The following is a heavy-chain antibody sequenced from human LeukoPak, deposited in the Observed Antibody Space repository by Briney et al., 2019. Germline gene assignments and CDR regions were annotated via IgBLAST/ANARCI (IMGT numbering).Heavy chain of an antibody. J-gene: IGHJ4*02. Sequence: EGSLRLSCAASGFTVSSNYMSWVRQAPGKGLEWVSVIYSGGSTYYADSVKGRFTISRDNSKNTLYLQMNSLRAEDTAVYYCARHNGSYAYYFDYWGQGTLVTVSS. CDR1: GFTVSSNY. CDR3: ARHNGSYAYYFDY. D-gene: IGHD1-26*01. CDR2: IYSGGST. V-gene: IGHV3-66*04.